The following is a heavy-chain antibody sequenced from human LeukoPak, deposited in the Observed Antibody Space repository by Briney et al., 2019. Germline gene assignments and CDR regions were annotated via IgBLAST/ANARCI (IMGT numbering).Heavy chain of an antibody. CDR1: GLTFSSYG. V-gene: IGHV3-23*01. Sequence: GGSLRLSCAASGLTFSSYGMSWVRQAPGKGLEWVSSISGSGDNTHYADSVKGRFTISRDNSKDTLYLQMNGLRAEDTAVYYCAKVRSRVGNFDYWGQGTLVTVSP. CDR2: ISGSGDNT. CDR3: AKVRSRVGNFDY. D-gene: IGHD4-23*01. J-gene: IGHJ4*02.